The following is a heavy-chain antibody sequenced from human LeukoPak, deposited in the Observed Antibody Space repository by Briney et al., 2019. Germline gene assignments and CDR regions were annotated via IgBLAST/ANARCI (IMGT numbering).Heavy chain of an antibody. J-gene: IGHJ5*02. D-gene: IGHD2-2*01. V-gene: IGHV4-34*01. Sequence: SETLSLTCAVYGGSFSGYYWSWIRQPPGKGLEWIGEINHSGSTNYNPSLKSRVTISVDTSKNQFSLKLSSVTAADTAVYYCARKYCSSTSRYKNWFDPWGQGTLVTVSS. CDR1: GGSFSGYY. CDR2: INHSGST. CDR3: ARKYCSSTSRYKNWFDP.